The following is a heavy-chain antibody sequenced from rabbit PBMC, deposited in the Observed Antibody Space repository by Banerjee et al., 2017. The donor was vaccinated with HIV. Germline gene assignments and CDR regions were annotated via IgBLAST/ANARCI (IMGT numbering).Heavy chain of an antibody. Sequence: QSLEESGGDLVQPEGSLTLTCTASGFDFSSNAMCWVRQAPGKGLEWIACISDGSGFYANWAKGRFSISEASSTTVDLKMTSLTAEDTATYFCARGGGSGYGFDLWGPGTLAPS. CDR3: ARGGGSGYGFDL. D-gene: IGHD6-1*01. CDR1: GFDFSSNA. J-gene: IGHJ4*01. V-gene: IGHV1S40*01. CDR2: ISDGSG.